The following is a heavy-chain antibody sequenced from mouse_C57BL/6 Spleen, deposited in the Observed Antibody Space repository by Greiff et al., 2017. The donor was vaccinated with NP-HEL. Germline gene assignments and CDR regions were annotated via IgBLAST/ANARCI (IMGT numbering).Heavy chain of an antibody. D-gene: IGHD1-1*01. Sequence: VQLQQSGPGLVAPSQSLSTTCTVSGFSLTSYGVSWVRQPPGKGLEWLGVIWGDGSTNYHSALISRLSISKDNSKSQVFLKLNSLQTDDTATYYCATHITTEPYWYFDVWGTGTTVTVSS. V-gene: IGHV2-3*01. CDR2: IWGDGST. CDR1: GFSLTSYG. CDR3: ATHITTEPYWYFDV. J-gene: IGHJ1*03.